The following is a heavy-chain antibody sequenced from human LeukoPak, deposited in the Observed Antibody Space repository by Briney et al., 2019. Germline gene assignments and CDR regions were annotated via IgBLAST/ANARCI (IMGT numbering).Heavy chain of an antibody. J-gene: IGHJ6*03. V-gene: IGHV4-39*01. CDR1: GGSISSSSYY. D-gene: IGHD6-13*01. CDR3: ARAGYSSSWVYYYYMDV. CDR2: IYYSGST. Sequence: PSETLSLTCTVPGGSISSSSYYWGWIRQPPGKGLEWIGSIYYSGSTYYNPSLKSRVTISVDTSKNQFSLKLSSVTAADAAVYYCARAGYSSSWVYYYYMDVWGKGTTVTVSS.